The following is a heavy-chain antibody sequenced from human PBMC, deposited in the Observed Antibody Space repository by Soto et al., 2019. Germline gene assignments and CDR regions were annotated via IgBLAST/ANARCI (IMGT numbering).Heavy chain of an antibody. CDR3: GRDPSLRGRSWFDP. V-gene: IGHV4-61*01. J-gene: IGHJ5*02. D-gene: IGHD3-10*01. CDR1: GDSVSSGNYY. CDR2: IYFTGNT. Sequence: QVQFQESGPGLVKPSETLSLTCTVSGDSVSSGNYYWSWIRQPPGKGLEWIGSIYFTGNTNYNPSLKSRLTMSIDTSRNLFSLRLGSVTAADTAVYYCGRDPSLRGRSWFDPWGQGTLVTVSS.